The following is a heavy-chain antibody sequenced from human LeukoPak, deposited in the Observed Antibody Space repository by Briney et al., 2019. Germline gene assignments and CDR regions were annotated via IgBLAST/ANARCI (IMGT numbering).Heavy chain of an antibody. V-gene: IGHV3-30*18. D-gene: IGHD6-13*01. CDR2: ISHDGTKS. Sequence: GGSLRLSCAASGFTLGDYGMHWVRQAPGKGLESVALISHDGTKSDFGGSVKGRFTISRDNSRNTLYLQMNSLRTEDTAVYYCAKDGAMAAAGYYFDYWGQGTPVTVSS. CDR3: AKDGAMAAAGYYFDY. J-gene: IGHJ4*02. CDR1: GFTLGDYG.